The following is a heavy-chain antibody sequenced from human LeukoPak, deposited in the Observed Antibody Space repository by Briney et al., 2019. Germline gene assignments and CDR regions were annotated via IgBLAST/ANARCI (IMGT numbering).Heavy chain of an antibody. CDR3: ATEGILFPRRSYYRDYFDY. D-gene: IGHD1-26*01. CDR2: ISYDGSNK. CDR1: GFTFSSYA. Sequence: PGGSLRLSCAASGFTFSSYAMRWVRQAPGKGLEWVAVISYDGSNKYYADSVKGRFTISRDNSKNTLYLQMNSLRAEDTAVYYCATEGILFPRRSYYRDYFDYWGQGTLVTVSS. V-gene: IGHV3-30-3*01. J-gene: IGHJ4*02.